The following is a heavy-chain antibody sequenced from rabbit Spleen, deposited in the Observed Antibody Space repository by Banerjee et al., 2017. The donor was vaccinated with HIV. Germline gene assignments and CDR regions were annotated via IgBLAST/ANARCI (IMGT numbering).Heavy chain of an antibody. CDR2: IDPLFGIT. CDR1: GFTLSSYY. D-gene: IGHD1-1*01. Sequence: QLKETGGGLVQPGGSLTLSCKASGFTLSSYYMNWVRQAPGKGLEWIGYIDPLFGITYYANWVNGRFSISRENAQNTVFLQMTSLTAADTATYFCARDLVAVIGWNFNLWGQGTLVTVS. CDR3: ARDLVAVIGWNFNL. J-gene: IGHJ4*01. V-gene: IGHV1S7*01.